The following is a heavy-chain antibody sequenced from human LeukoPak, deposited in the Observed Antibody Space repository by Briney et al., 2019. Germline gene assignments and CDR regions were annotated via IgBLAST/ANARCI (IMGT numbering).Heavy chain of an antibody. CDR1: GYTFTSYG. J-gene: IGHJ3*02. CDR3: HYGPPPYDAFDI. CDR2: ISAYNGNT. V-gene: IGHV1-18*01. D-gene: IGHD4-17*01. Sequence: ASVKVSCKASGYTFTSYGISWVRQAPGQGLEWMGWISAYNGNTNYAQKLQGRVTMTTDTSTSRAYMELRSLRSDDTAVYYCHYGPPPYDAFDIWGQGTMVTVSS.